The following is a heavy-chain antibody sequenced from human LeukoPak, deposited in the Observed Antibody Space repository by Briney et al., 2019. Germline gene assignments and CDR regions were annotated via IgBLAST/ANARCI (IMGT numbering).Heavy chain of an antibody. Sequence: GGSLRLSCAASGFTFSSYAMSWVRQAPGKGLEWVSAISGSGGSTYYADSVKGRFTISRDNSKNTLYLQMNSLRAEDTAVYYCANANWGYAYYYYMDVWGKGTTVTVSS. V-gene: IGHV3-23*01. CDR1: GFTFSSYA. J-gene: IGHJ6*03. D-gene: IGHD7-27*01. CDR3: ANANWGYAYYYYMDV. CDR2: ISGSGGST.